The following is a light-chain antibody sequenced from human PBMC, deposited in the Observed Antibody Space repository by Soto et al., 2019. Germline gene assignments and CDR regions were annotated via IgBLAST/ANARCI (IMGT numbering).Light chain of an antibody. J-gene: IGKJ3*01. CDR1: QSVSSSY. CDR2: GAS. CDR3: QQYGSSQGFT. V-gene: IGKV3-20*01. Sequence: EIVLTQSPGTLSLSPGERATLSCRASQSVSSSYLAWYQQKPGQAPRLLIYGASSRATGIPDKFSGGGSGTDFTLTISRLEPEDFAVYYCQQYGSSQGFTFSPGTKVDIK.